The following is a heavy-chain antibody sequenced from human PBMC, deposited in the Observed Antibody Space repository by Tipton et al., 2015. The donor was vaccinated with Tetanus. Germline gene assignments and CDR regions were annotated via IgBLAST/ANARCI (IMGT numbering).Heavy chain of an antibody. CDR1: GGSIRNYY. Sequence: TLSLTCTVSGGSIRNYYWSWIRQPPGKGLEWIGYIHHRGSTKYKPSLKSRVTILLDTSKNQFSLKLSSVTAADTAVYYCARYDVSDGRYVKFDSWGQGTLVTVSS. J-gene: IGHJ5*01. V-gene: IGHV4-59*12. D-gene: IGHD3-10*01. CDR3: ARYDVSDGRYVKFDS. CDR2: IHHRGST.